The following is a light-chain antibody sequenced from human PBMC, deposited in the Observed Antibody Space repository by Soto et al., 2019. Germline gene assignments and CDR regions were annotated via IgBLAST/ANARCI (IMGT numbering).Light chain of an antibody. Sequence: QSVLTQPASVSGSPGQSITLSCTGTSSDVGSYNLVSWYQQHPGKAPKLMIYEGSKRPSGVSNRFSGSKSDNTASLPISGLQAEDEADYYCCSFAGSNTFVFGTGTKVTVL. V-gene: IGLV2-23*03. CDR1: SSDVGSYNL. CDR3: CSFAGSNTFV. CDR2: EGS. J-gene: IGLJ1*01.